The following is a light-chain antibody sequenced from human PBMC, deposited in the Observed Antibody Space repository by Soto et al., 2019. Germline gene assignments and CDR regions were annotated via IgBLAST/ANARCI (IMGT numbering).Light chain of an antibody. CDR3: QQYGSSTLT. Sequence: EIVLTQSPATLSSFPGDRLTLSCRASQYINTRLAWYQHRPGQSPRLIIYQTSLRAAGIPDRFSGSGSGTDFTLTISRLETEDFAVYYCQQYGSSTLTFGGGTKVDIK. J-gene: IGKJ4*01. CDR1: QYINTR. V-gene: IGKV3-20*01. CDR2: QTS.